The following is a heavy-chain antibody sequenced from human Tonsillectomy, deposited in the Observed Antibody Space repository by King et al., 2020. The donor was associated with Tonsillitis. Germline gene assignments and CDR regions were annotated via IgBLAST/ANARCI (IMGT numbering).Heavy chain of an antibody. D-gene: IGHD3-3*01. Sequence: VQLVESGGGLVQPGGSLRLSCSASGFNFNNYAMQWVRQAPGKGMEYVAAISKTGNNTFYGDSVKGRFTISRDNSKNTLYVQMSSLRVEDTAVYYCVKDGHGFGDFWGQGTVVTGSS. J-gene: IGHJ4*02. CDR1: GFNFNNYA. CDR2: ISKTGNNT. V-gene: IGHV3-64*05. CDR3: VKDGHGFGDF.